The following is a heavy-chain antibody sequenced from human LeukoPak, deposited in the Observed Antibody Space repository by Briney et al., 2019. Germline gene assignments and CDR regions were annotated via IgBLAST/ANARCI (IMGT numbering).Heavy chain of an antibody. V-gene: IGHV4-34*01. CDR2: INHSGST. D-gene: IGHD4-11*01. CDR3: ARGSPVRAYY. CDR1: GGSFSGYY. J-gene: IGHJ4*02. Sequence: PSETLSLTCAVYGGSFSGYYWSWIRQPQGKGLECIGEINHSGSTNYNPSLKSRVTISVDTSKNQFSLKLSSVTAADTAVYYCARGSPVRAYYWGQGTLVTVSS.